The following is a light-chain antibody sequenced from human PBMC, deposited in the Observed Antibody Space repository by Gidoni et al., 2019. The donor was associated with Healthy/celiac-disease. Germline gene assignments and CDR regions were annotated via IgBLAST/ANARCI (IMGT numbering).Light chain of an antibody. J-gene: IGLJ2*01. V-gene: IGLV2-23*02. Sequence: QTALTQPASVSGSPGQSITISCTGTSSDVGSYNLVSWYQQHPGKAPKLMLYEVSKRPSGVSNRFSGSKSGNTASLTISGLQDEDEADYYCCSYAGSSTPVVFGGGTKLTVL. CDR2: EVS. CDR3: CSYAGSSTPVV. CDR1: SSDVGSYNL.